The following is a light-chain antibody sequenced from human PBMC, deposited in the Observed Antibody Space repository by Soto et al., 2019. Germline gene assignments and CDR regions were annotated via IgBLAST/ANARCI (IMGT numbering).Light chain of an antibody. CDR2: SYN. CDR3: AAWDDNLNGPV. Sequence: QSVLTQPPSVSGPPGQRVTISCSGNNSNIGSNTVNWYQQLPGTAPKLLIYSYNQRPSGVPDRFSGSKSGTSASLAISGLHAEDEAEYSCAAWDDNLNGPVFGGGTKLTVL. CDR1: NSNIGSNT. V-gene: IGLV1-44*01. J-gene: IGLJ3*02.